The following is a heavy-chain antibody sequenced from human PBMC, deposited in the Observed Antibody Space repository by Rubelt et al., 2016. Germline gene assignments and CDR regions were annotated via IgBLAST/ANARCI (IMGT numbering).Heavy chain of an antibody. CDR3: ARRQQLGPFDY. D-gene: IGHD6-13*01. V-gene: IGHV1-69*12. Sequence: QVQLVQSGAEVKKPGSSVKVSCKASGGTFSSYAISWVRQAPGQGLEWMGGIIPIFGTATYGQKFQGRVTIIADESTSTSYMELSSLRSEDTAVYYCARRQQLGPFDYWGQGTLVTVSS. CDR2: IIPIFGTA. J-gene: IGHJ4*02. CDR1: GGTFSSYA.